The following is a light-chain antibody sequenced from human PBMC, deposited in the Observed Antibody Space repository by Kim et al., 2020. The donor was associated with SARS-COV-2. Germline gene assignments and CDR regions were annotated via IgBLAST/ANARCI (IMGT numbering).Light chain of an antibody. J-gene: IGKJ2*01. CDR2: GAS. CDR1: QSLSSSY. CDR3: QQYGSSHRT. V-gene: IGKV3-20*01. Sequence: PGERATLSCRASQSLSSSYLAWSQQKPGQAPRLLIYGASSRATGIPDRFSGSGSGTDFTLTISRLEHEDFAGYYCQQYGSSHRTFGQGTKLE.